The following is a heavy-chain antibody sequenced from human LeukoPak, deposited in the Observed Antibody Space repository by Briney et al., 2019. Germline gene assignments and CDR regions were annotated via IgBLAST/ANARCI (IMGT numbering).Heavy chain of an antibody. CDR1: GFTFSNFA. V-gene: IGHV3-23*01. Sequence: GGSLRLSCVASGFTFSNFAMNWVRQVPGKGLEWVSAISGSGGSTYYADSVKGRFTISRDNSKNTLYLQMNSLRAEDTAIYYCAKRTTGTTGFDYWGQGTLVTVFS. CDR3: AKRTTGTTGFDY. J-gene: IGHJ4*02. D-gene: IGHD1-1*01. CDR2: ISGSGGST.